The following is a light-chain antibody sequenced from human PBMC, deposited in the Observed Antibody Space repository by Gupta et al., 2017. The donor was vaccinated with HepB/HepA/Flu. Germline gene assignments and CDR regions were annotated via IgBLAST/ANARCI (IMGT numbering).Light chain of an antibody. V-gene: IGKV1-9*01. CDR3: RQLISYPIT. J-gene: IGKJ4*01. CDR1: QDISSY. CDR2: GAY. Sequence: DILLTQSPSLLSASVGDRVSLTCRASQDISSYLAWYQQKPGKAPKLLIYGAYTLQSGVPPRFSGSGSGTEFTLTISSLQPEDLATYYCRQLISYPITFGGGTKVEIK.